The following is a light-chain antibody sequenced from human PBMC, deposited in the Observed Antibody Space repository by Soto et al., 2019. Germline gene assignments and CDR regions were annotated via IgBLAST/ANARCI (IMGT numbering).Light chain of an antibody. Sequence: EIVLTQSPGTLSLSPGERATLSCRASQSVSSTYLAWYQQKPGHAPRLLIYGTSSRATGIPDRFSGSGSGTYFTLTISRLEPEDFAVYYCQQYGSSPGFTFGPGTKVDIK. J-gene: IGKJ3*01. CDR2: GTS. CDR1: QSVSSTY. CDR3: QQYGSSPGFT. V-gene: IGKV3-20*01.